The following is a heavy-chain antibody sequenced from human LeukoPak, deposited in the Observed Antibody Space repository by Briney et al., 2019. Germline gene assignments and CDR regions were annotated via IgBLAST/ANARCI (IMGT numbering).Heavy chain of an antibody. Sequence: SETLSLTCTVSSGFISSSYRTWIRQPPGKGLEWIGYIYGSGSTSYSPSLRGRVTISRDTSKSQFSLNLTSVTSADTAVYYCAREGRYCSSTSCPRWYNWFDPWGQGTLVTVSS. J-gene: IGHJ5*02. CDR2: IYGSGST. CDR1: SGFISSSY. CDR3: AREGRYCSSTSCPRWYNWFDP. V-gene: IGHV4-59*01. D-gene: IGHD2-2*01.